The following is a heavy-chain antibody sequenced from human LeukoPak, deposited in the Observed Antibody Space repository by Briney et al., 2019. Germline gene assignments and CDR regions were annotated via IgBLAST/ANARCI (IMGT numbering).Heavy chain of an antibody. CDR2: IYSGGST. CDR1: GITVSTNY. J-gene: IGHJ2*01. CDR3: ARGNLWFGELFSNWYFDL. Sequence: PGGSLRLSCAASGITVSTNYMNWFRQAPGKGLEWGSIIYSGGSTYYADSVKGRFTISRDNSKNTLYLQMNSLRAEDTAVYYCARGNLWFGELFSNWYFDLWGRGTLVTVSS. D-gene: IGHD3-10*01. V-gene: IGHV3-66*01.